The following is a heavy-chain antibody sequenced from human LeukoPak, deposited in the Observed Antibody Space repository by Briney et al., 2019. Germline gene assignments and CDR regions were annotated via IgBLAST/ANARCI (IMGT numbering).Heavy chain of an antibody. V-gene: IGHV4-59*01. CDR1: GGSISNYY. CDR3: AREGATGTTLVLYGNWFDP. CDR2: VFHSGYS. J-gene: IGHJ5*02. Sequence: SETLSLTCTVSGGSISNYYWSWVRQSPGKGLEWIGYVFHSGYSNYNPSLKSRVTISVDTSKSQFSLKLSSATAADTAVYYCAREGATGTTLVLYGNWFDPWGQGTLVTVSS. D-gene: IGHD1-1*01.